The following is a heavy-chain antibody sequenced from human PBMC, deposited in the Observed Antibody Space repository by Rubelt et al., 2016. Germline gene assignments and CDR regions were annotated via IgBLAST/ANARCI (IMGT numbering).Heavy chain of an antibody. CDR3: AKGEHEWLVRGIDY. CDR1: GFTFSNFA. J-gene: IGHJ4*02. V-gene: IGHV3-23*01. Sequence: EVQLLASGGGLAQPGGSLRLSCAASGFTFSNFAMTWVRQAPGKGLEWVSTISGSGGSTYYADSVKGRFTISRDNSKNTRYLQMNSLRAEDTAIDHCAKGEHEWLVRGIDYWGQGTLVTVSS. CDR2: ISGSGGST. D-gene: IGHD6-19*01.